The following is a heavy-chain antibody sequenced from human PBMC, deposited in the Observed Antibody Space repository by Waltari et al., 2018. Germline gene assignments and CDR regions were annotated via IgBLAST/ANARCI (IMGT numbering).Heavy chain of an antibody. J-gene: IGHJ6*02. CDR3: ARDVVPARGYYYGMDV. Sequence: QLQLQESGPGLVKPSETLSLTCTVSGGSISSSSYYGGWIRQPPGKGREGVGSIYYSGSTYYNPSLKSLVTISVDTSKNQFSLKLSSVTAADTAVYYCARDVVPARGYYYGMDVWGQGTTVTVSS. CDR2: IYYSGST. V-gene: IGHV4-39*07. D-gene: IGHD2-2*01. CDR1: GGSISSSSYY.